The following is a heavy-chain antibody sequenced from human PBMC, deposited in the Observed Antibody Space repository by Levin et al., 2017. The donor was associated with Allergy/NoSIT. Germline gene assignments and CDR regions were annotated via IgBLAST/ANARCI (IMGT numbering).Heavy chain of an antibody. CDR3: AKDGGSTKWYIDS. J-gene: IGHJ4*02. D-gene: IGHD2-15*01. CDR1: GFTFDQYA. V-gene: IGHV3-9*01. CDR2: INWDSSDI. Sequence: GGSLRLSCAASGFTFDQYAMHWVRQVPGKGLEWVSGINWDSSDIGYADSVRGRFTISRDNAESYLYLQMNSLRAEDTAFYYCAKDGGSTKWYIDSWGQGTLVTVSS.